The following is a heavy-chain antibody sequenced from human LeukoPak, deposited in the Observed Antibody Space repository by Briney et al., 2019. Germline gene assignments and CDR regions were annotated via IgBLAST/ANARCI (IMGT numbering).Heavy chain of an antibody. D-gene: IGHD3-22*01. CDR3: AALYYYDSSGYNWFDP. CDR2: IYPGDSDT. J-gene: IGHJ5*02. CDR1: GYSFTSYW. Sequence: KISCKGSGYSFTSYWIGWVRQMPGKGLEWMGIIYPGDSDTRYSPSFQGQVTISADKSISTAYLQWSSLKASDTAMYYCAALYYYDSSGYNWFDPWGQGTLVTVSS. V-gene: IGHV5-51*01.